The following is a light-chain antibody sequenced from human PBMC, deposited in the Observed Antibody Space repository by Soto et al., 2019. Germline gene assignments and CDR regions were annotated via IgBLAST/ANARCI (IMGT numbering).Light chain of an antibody. CDR3: AAWDASLNVVL. CDR2: ANN. CDR1: YSNIGSNA. J-gene: IGLJ2*01. V-gene: IGLV1-44*01. Sequence: SVLTQAPSTSGTPGQTVTISCSGVYSNIGSNAVAWYRQVPGSAPKLLIYANNQRPAGVPDRFSGSKSGASASLAISGLQSDDEADFYCAAWDASLNVVLFGGGTKLTVL.